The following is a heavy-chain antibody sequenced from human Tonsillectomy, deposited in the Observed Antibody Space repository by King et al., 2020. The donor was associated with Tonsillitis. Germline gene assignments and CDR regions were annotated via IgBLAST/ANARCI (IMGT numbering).Heavy chain of an antibody. CDR1: GGSISSSSYY. V-gene: IGHV4-39*01. J-gene: IGHJ4*02. D-gene: IGHD6-19*01. CDR3: ARPVAGTEHYFDY. CDR2: IYYSGST. Sequence: LQLQESGPGLVKPSETLSLTCTVSGGSISSSSYYWGWIRQPPGKGLEWIGSIYYSGSTYYNPSLKSRVTISVDTSKNQFSLKLSSVTAADTAVYYCARPVAGTEHYFDYWGQGTLVTVSS.